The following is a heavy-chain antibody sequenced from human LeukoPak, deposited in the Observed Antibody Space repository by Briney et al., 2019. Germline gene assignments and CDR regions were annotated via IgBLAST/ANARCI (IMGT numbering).Heavy chain of an antibody. CDR2: INHSGST. Sequence: SETLSLTCAVYSGSFSGYYWSWIRQPPGKGLEWIGEINHSGSTNYNPSLKSRVTISVDTSKNQFSLKLSSVTAADTAVYYCARDWEYYDRAFDIWGQGTMVTVSS. J-gene: IGHJ3*02. CDR3: ARDWEYYDRAFDI. CDR1: SGSFSGYY. D-gene: IGHD3-22*01. V-gene: IGHV4-34*01.